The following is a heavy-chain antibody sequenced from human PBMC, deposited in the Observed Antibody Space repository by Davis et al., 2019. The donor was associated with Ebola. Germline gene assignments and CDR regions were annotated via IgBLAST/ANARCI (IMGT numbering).Heavy chain of an antibody. D-gene: IGHD2-15*01. Sequence: GESLKISCAASGFTFSSYSMNWVRQAPGKGLEWVSYISSSSSTIYYADSVKGRFTISRDTSKNTVYLQMNSLRPEDTAVYYCARDVGSAWRWLDPWGQGTLVTVSS. CDR2: ISSSSSTI. CDR3: ARDVGSAWRWLDP. CDR1: GFTFSSYS. J-gene: IGHJ5*02. V-gene: IGHV3-48*01.